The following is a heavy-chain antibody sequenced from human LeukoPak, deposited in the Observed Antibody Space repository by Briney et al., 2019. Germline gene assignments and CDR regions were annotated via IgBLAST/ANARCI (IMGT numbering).Heavy chain of an antibody. CDR2: IGTAGDT. J-gene: IGHJ4*02. CDR3: ARDSRGSGSYDYYFDY. CDR1: GFTFSSYD. Sequence: GGPLRLSCAASGFTFSSYDMHWVRQATGKGLEWVSAIGTAGDTYYPGSVKGRFTISRENAKNSLYLQMNSLRAGDTAVYYCARDSRGSGSYDYYFDYWGQGTLVTVSS. D-gene: IGHD3-10*01. V-gene: IGHV3-13*01.